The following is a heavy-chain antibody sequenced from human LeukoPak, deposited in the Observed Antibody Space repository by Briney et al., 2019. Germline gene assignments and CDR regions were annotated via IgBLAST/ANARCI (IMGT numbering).Heavy chain of an antibody. V-gene: IGHV3-9*03. CDR3: AKGHSRVVAGPFDY. CDR2: ISWNSGTV. D-gene: IGHD6-19*01. Sequence: GGSLILSCAASGLTFDDYAMHWVRQVPGKGLEWVSGISWNSGTVGYADSVKGRFTISRDNSKNSLYVQMNSLRAEDMALYYCAKGHSRVVAGPFDYWGQGTLVTVSS. J-gene: IGHJ4*02. CDR1: GLTFDDYA.